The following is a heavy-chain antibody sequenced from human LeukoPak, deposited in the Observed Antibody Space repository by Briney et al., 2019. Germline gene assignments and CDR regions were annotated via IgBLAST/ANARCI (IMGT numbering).Heavy chain of an antibody. CDR1: GGSISSGGYS. CDR3: ARGAVPAVRDNWFDP. CDR2: IYHSGST. Sequence: SETLSLTCAVSGGSISSGGYSWSWIRQPPGKGLEWIGYIYHSGSTYYNPSLKSRVTISVNRSKNQFSLKLSSVTAADTAVYYCARGAVPAVRDNWFDPWGQGTLVTVSS. V-gene: IGHV4-30-2*01. D-gene: IGHD2-2*01. J-gene: IGHJ5*02.